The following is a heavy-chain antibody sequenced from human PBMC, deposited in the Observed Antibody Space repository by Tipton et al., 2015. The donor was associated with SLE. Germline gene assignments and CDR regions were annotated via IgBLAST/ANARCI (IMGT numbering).Heavy chain of an antibody. Sequence: TLSLTCAVSGYSISSGYYWSWIRQPAGKGLEWIGRIYTSGSTNYNPSLKSRVTMSVDTSKNQFSLKLSSVTAADTAVYYCARDRGGWYDFDYWGQGTLVTVSS. D-gene: IGHD6-19*01. CDR3: ARDRGGWYDFDY. CDR2: IYTSGST. V-gene: IGHV4-61*02. J-gene: IGHJ4*02. CDR1: GYSISSGYY.